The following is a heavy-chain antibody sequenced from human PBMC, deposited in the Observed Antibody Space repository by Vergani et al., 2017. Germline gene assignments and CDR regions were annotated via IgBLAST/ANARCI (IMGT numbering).Heavy chain of an antibody. CDR2: IHRSRST. V-gene: IGHV4-39*07. D-gene: IGHD3-16*01. CDR3: ASNPRLGGDVVDS. Sequence: QLQLQESGPGLVKPSETLSLTCIVSGGSISSSSYYWGWIRQPPGKGLEWIGEIHRSRSTNYNPSLRRRVTISLDKSKNQFSLKLTSVTAADTAVYFCASNPRLGGDVVDSWGQGTLVTVSS. J-gene: IGHJ4*02. CDR1: GGSISSSSYY.